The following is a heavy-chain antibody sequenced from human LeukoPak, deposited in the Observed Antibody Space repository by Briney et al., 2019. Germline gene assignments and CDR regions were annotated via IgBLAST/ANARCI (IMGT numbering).Heavy chain of an antibody. CDR2: ISGSGGST. D-gene: IGHD3-3*01. CDR3: EKDACDFWSGYFFDY. CDR1: GFTFSSYT. J-gene: IGHJ4*02. Sequence: GGSLRLSCAASGFTFSSYTMSWVRQAPGKGLEWVSAISGSGGSTHYADSVKGRFTIPRDNSKNTLYLQMNSLRAEYTAVYYCEKDACDFWSGYFFDYWGQGTLVTVSS. V-gene: IGHV3-23*01.